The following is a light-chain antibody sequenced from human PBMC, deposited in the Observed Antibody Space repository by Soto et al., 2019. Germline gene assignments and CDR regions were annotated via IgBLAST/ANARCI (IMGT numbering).Light chain of an antibody. J-gene: IGKJ1*01. CDR2: GAS. CDR3: QQYGSLPGT. CDR1: QSISSNY. V-gene: IGKV3-20*01. Sequence: ESVLTQSPGTLSLSPEERVTLSCRTSQSISSNYLAWYQQKPGQAPGLLVYGASSRATDIPDRFSGSGSGTDFTLTISRLEPEDFAVYFCQQYGSLPGTFGQGTKVDIK.